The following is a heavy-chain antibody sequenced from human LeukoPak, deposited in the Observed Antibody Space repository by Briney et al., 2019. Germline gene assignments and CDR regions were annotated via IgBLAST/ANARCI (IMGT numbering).Heavy chain of an antibody. J-gene: IGHJ4*02. V-gene: IGHV5-51*01. CDR3: ASPLPNGSGPY. Sequence: GESLKISCRGAGYSFTSYWIGWLRQRPGKGLEWMGIIYPGDSDTRYSPSFQGQVTISADKSISTAYLQWSSLKASDTAMYYCASPLPNGSGPYWGQGTLFIVSS. D-gene: IGHD3-10*01. CDR2: IYPGDSDT. CDR1: GYSFTSYW.